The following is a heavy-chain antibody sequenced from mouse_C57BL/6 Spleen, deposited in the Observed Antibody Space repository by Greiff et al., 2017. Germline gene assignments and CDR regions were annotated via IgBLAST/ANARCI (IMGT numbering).Heavy chain of an antibody. CDR2: IYPRSGNT. CDR3: AREYYEYDQAWFAY. J-gene: IGHJ3*01. D-gene: IGHD2-4*01. CDR1: GYTFTSYG. V-gene: IGHV1-81*01. Sequence: QVQLQQSGAELARPGASVKLSCKASGYTFTSYGISWVKQRTGQGLEWIGEIYPRSGNTYYNEKFKGKATLTADKSSSTAYMELRSLTSEDSAVYFCAREYYEYDQAWFAYWGQGTLVTVSA.